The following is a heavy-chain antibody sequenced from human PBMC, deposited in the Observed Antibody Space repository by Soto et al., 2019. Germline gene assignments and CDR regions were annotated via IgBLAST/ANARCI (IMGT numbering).Heavy chain of an antibody. CDR3: ARDRGDGYNFG. D-gene: IGHD5-12*01. CDR1: GGTFSSYT. CDR2: IIPILGIA. Sequence: QVQLVQSGAEVKKPGSSVKVSCKASGGTFSSYTISWVRQAPGQGLEWMGRIIPILGIANYAQKFQGRVTMTADKSTSTAYMELSSLRSEDTAVYYCARDRGDGYNFGWGQGTLVTVSS. V-gene: IGHV1-69*08. J-gene: IGHJ4*02.